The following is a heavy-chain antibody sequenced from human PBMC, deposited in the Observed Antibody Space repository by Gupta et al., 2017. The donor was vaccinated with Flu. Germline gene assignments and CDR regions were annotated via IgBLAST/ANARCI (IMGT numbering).Heavy chain of an antibody. D-gene: IGHD2-15*01. CDR1: GGSFSGYY. CDR3: ARAPCSGGSCSTLAFDY. V-gene: IGHV4-34*01. J-gene: IGHJ4*02. Sequence: QVQLQQWGAGLLKPSETLSLTCAVYGGSFSGYYWSWIRQPPGKGLEWIGEINHSGSTNYNPSLKSRVTISVDTSKNQFSLKLSSVTAADTAVYYCARAPCSGGSCSTLAFDYWGQGTLVTVSS. CDR2: INHSGST.